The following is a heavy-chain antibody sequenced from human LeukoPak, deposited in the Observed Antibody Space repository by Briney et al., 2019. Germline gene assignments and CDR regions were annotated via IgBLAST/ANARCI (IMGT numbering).Heavy chain of an antibody. CDR2: ISCSGNT. D-gene: IGHD6-13*01. J-gene: IGHJ4*02. CDR1: GFTFSRSA. CDR3: MKGRISEDALDF. V-gene: IGHV3-23*01. Sequence: GRSLRLSCAASGFTFSRSAMTWVRQTPGKGLDWVSSISCSGNTYYADSVKGRFTISRDNSKNMLYLQMNSLRAVDTADYYCMKGRISEDALDFWGQGTLVTVSS.